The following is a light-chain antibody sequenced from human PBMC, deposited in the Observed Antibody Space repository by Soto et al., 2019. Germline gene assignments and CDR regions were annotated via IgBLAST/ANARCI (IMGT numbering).Light chain of an antibody. Sequence: EIVLTQSPGTLSLSPCERSTLSFRASQSVSSYYLAWYQQKPGQAPRLLIYGASSRATGIPDRFSGSGSATDFTLAISRLEPEDFAVYYCQQYGSSPLTFGGGTKVDIK. V-gene: IGKV3-20*01. CDR2: GAS. J-gene: IGKJ4*01. CDR3: QQYGSSPLT. CDR1: QSVSSYY.